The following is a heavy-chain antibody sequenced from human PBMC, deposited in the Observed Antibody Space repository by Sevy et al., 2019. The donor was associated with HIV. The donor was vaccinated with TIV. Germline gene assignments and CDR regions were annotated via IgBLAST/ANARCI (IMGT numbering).Heavy chain of an antibody. Sequence: GGSLRLSCAASGFTFSSYDMHWVRQATGKGLEWVSTMGTAGVTYYPGSVKGGFTISRENAKNSLYLQMNSLRAGETAVYYCARGGDIVVVPAVWGYMDVWGKGTTVTVSS. J-gene: IGHJ6*03. CDR1: GFTFSSYD. CDR3: ARGGDIVVVPAVWGYMDV. D-gene: IGHD2-2*01. CDR2: MGTAGVT. V-gene: IGHV3-13*01.